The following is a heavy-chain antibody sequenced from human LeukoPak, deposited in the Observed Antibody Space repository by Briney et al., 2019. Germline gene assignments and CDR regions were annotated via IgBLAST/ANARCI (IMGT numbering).Heavy chain of an antibody. CDR1: GYTFTSYY. CDR2: INPSGGST. J-gene: IGHJ5*02. CDR3: ARDNSVGDNAWWFDP. D-gene: IGHD1-26*01. Sequence: ASVTVSCKASGYTFTSYYMHWVRQAPGQGLEWMGLINPSGGSTSYAQKFQGRVTMTRDMSTSTDYMELSSLRSEDTAIYYCARDNSVGDNAWWFDPWGQGTLVTVSS. V-gene: IGHV1-46*01.